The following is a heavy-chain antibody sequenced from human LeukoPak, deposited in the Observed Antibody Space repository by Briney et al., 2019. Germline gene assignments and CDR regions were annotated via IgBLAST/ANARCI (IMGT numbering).Heavy chain of an antibody. CDR3: ARVSRALPGYDYYYGMDV. J-gene: IGHJ6*02. V-gene: IGHV3-53*01. D-gene: IGHD3-22*01. CDR1: GFTVSSNY. CDR2: IYSGGST. Sequence: GGSLRLSCAASGFTVSSNYMSWVRQAPGKGLEWVSVIYSGGSTYYADSVKGRFTNSRDNSKNTLYLQMNSLRAEDTAVYYCARVSRALPGYDYYYGMDVWGQGTTVTVSS.